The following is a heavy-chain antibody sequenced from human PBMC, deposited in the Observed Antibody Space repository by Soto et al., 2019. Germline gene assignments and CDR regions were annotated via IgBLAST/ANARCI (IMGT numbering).Heavy chain of an antibody. V-gene: IGHV4-31*03. CDR1: GGSIRSGGYY. J-gene: IGHJ4*02. CDR3: ARATYYHDTSALNPRYAFDY. Sequence: QLQLQESGPGLVKPSQTLSLTCTVSGGSIRSGGYYWTWIRQHPGKGLEWIGYIYYSGTTYYKSSLKSRVTISVDTPMTQSSPKVGSVTAADPAVYYCARATYYHDTSALNPRYAFDYWGQGIRVAVSS. CDR2: IYYSGTT. D-gene: IGHD3-22*01.